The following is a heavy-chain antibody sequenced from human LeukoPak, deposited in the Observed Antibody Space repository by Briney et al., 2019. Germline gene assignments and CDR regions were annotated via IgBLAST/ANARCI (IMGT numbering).Heavy chain of an antibody. V-gene: IGHV3-48*03. CDR1: GFTFSSYE. D-gene: IGHD5-18*01. Sequence: GGSLRLSCAASGFTFSSYEMNWVRQAPGKGLEWVSYISSSGSTIYYADSVKGRFTISRDNAKNSLYLQMTSLRAEDTAVYYCARDAGYNIDYWGPGTLVTVSS. CDR2: ISSSGSTI. J-gene: IGHJ4*02. CDR3: ARDAGYNIDY.